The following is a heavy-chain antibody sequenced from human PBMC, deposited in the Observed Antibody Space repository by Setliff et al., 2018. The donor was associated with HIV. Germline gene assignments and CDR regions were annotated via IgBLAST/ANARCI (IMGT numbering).Heavy chain of an antibody. CDR3: VRHGGEIQLWSGRGNWFDP. V-gene: IGHV4-59*08. D-gene: IGHD5-18*01. Sequence: SETLSLTCTVSGGSISTYFWSWVRQTPGKGLEWIGYIYYTGSTSYNPSLKSRVTISVDTSKNQFSLKLSSVTAADTAVYYCVRHGGEIQLWSGRGNWFDPWGQGTLVTVSS. CDR1: GGSISTYF. CDR2: IYYTGST. J-gene: IGHJ5*02.